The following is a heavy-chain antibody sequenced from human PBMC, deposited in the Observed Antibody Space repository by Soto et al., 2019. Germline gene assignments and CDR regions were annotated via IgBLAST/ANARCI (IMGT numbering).Heavy chain of an antibody. V-gene: IGHV3-33*01. D-gene: IGHD2-2*01. J-gene: IGHJ5*01. CDR1: GFTFSSYG. CDR2: IWFDGSKE. Sequence: QVELVESGGGVVQPGGSLRLACAASGFTFSSYGMHWVRQAPGKGLEWVAAIWFDGSKEFYAVSVEGRFTISRDNSKNMVYLEMNSPRDVDTAVYYCARAVPAAKGWFDSWGQGTLVTVSA. CDR3: ARAVPAAKGWFDS.